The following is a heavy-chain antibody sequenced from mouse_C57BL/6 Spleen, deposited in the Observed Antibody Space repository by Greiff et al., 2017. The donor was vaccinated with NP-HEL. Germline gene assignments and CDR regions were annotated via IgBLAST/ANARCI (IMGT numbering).Heavy chain of an antibody. D-gene: IGHD5-1-1*01. CDR1: GYTFTSYW. V-gene: IGHV1-55*01. CDR3: ARFEIATDYFDY. CDR2: IYPGSGST. Sequence: VQLQQPGAELVKPGASVKLSCKASGYTFTSYWITWVKQRPGQGLEWIGDIYPGSGSTNYNEKFKSKATLTVDTSSSTAYMQLSSLTSEDSAVYYCARFEIATDYFDYWGKGTTLTVSS. J-gene: IGHJ2*01.